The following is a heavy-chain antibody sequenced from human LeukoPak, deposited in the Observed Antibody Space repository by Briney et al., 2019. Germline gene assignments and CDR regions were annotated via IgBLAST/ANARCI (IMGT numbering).Heavy chain of an antibody. V-gene: IGHV3-48*03. CDR3: ARDSGYDSGDY. J-gene: IGHJ4*02. CDR2: ISSSGSTI. D-gene: IGHD5-12*01. CDR1: GFTFSSYE. Sequence: GGSLRLSCAASGFTFSSYETNWVRQAPGKGLEWVSYISSSGSTIYYADSVKGRFTISRDNAKNSLYLQMNSLRAEDTAVYYCARDSGYDSGDYWGQGTLVTVSS.